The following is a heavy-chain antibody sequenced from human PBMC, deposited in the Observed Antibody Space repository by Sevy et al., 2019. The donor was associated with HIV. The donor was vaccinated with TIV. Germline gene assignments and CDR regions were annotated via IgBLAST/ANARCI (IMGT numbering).Heavy chain of an antibody. V-gene: IGHV3-33*01. Sequence: GGSLRLSYAASGFTFSNYGMHWVRQAPGKGLGWVAVIWNDGSNKYYADSVKGRFTISRDNSKNTLYLQMNSLRVEDTAVYFCARGGDFNDRSAKRDFDYWGQGTLVTVSS. J-gene: IGHJ4*02. CDR3: ARGGDFNDRSAKRDFDY. CDR1: GFTFSNYG. D-gene: IGHD3-22*01. CDR2: IWNDGSNK.